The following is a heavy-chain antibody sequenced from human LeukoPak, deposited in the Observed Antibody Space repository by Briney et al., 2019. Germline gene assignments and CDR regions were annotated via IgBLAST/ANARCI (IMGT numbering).Heavy chain of an antibody. Sequence: GGSLRLSCAASGFTFSSYEMNWVRQAPGKGLEWVSYISSSGSTIYYADSVKGRFTISRDNSKNTLYLQMNSLRAEDTAVYYCARILSSAWGELGYWGQGTLVTVSS. V-gene: IGHV3-48*03. CDR1: GFTFSSYE. D-gene: IGHD3-22*01. CDR3: ARILSSAWGELGY. J-gene: IGHJ4*02. CDR2: ISSSGSTI.